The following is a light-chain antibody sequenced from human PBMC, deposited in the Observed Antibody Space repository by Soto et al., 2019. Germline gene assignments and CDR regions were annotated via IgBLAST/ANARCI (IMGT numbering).Light chain of an antibody. CDR1: QSVRSN. CDR3: LQYNNWVPT. Sequence: EIVMTHSPATLSVSPGERATLSCRASQSVRSNLAWYQQKPGQPPRLLVHGASTRATGIPAKFSGSGPGTDFTFTISSLQSEDFAVYYCLQYNNWVPTFGQGTKVEIK. CDR2: GAS. V-gene: IGKV3-15*01. J-gene: IGKJ1*01.